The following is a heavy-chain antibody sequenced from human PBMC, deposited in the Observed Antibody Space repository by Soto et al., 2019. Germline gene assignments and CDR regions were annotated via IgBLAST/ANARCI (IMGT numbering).Heavy chain of an antibody. J-gene: IGHJ5*02. CDR2: IMPLLGAT. CDR1: GGTFSIYG. V-gene: IGHV1-69*01. Sequence: QVQMVQAGPEVKKPGSSVKVSCKAPGGTFSIYGSNWVRQAPGQGLEWMGGIMPLLGATHYAEKVKGRATITADESTTTSYMEMSSLRSEDTAIYYYARLFYGTSQYVDVDYFPDWRDPWGQGTLVTVSS. CDR3: ARLFYGTSQYVDVDYFPDWRDP. D-gene: IGHD3-10*02.